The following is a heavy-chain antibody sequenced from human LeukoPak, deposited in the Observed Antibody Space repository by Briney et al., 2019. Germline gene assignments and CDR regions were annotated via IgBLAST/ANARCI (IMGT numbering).Heavy chain of an antibody. V-gene: IGHV4-39*07. Sequence: SETLSLTCTVSGGSISSSSYYWGWIRQPPGKGLEWIGSIYYSGSTYYNPSLKSRVTISVDTSKNQFSLKLSSVTAADTAVYYCAREGLAVAGTGEWFDPWGQGTLVTVSS. J-gene: IGHJ5*02. CDR2: IYYSGST. CDR3: AREGLAVAGTGEWFDP. D-gene: IGHD6-19*01. CDR1: GGSISSSSYY.